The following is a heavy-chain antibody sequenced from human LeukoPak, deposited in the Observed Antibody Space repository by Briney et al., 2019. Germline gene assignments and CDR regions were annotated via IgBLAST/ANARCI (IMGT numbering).Heavy chain of an antibody. Sequence: ASVKVSCKASGYTVSGYHIHWIRQAPGQGLEWMGWINPNNGDTDYAQKFQGRVTMTRDTSISTAYMELSRLRSDDTAVYYCARVPMSYGSGSCIFDYWGQGTLVTVSS. CDR3: ARVPMSYGSGSCIFDY. D-gene: IGHD3-10*01. CDR2: INPNNGDT. J-gene: IGHJ4*02. V-gene: IGHV1-2*02. CDR1: GYTVSGYH.